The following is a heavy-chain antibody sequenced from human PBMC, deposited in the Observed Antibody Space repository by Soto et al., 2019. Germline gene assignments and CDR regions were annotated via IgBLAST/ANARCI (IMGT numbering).Heavy chain of an antibody. CDR3: ARVRRNDASDYYGMDV. CDR1: GLSFRTST. D-gene: IGHD1-1*01. J-gene: IGHJ6*02. V-gene: IGHV3-48*02. CDR2: VSSESTTI. Sequence: GGSLRLSCEASGLSFRTSTMNWVRQAPGKGLEWVSYVSSESTTIYYADSVRGRFTIPRDNAKNALFLQMNSLRDEDTAVYYCARVRRNDASDYYGMDVWGHGTTVTVSS.